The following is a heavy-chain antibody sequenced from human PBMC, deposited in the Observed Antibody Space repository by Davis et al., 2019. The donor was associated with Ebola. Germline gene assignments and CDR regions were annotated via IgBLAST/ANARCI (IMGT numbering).Heavy chain of an antibody. CDR2: ISSSGSTI. V-gene: IGHV3-48*03. Sequence: GESLKISCAASGFTFSSYEMNWVRQAPGKGLEWVSYISSSGSTIYYADSVKGRFTISRDNAKNSLYLQMNSLRAEDTAVYYCAKDLSSSWYLYYYGMDVWGQGTTVTVSS. CDR3: AKDLSSSWYLYYYGMDV. D-gene: IGHD6-13*01. CDR1: GFTFSSYE. J-gene: IGHJ6*02.